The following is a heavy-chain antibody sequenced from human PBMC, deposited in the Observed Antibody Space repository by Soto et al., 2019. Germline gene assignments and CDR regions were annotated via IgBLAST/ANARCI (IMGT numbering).Heavy chain of an antibody. Sequence: QVQLQESGPGLVKPSETLSLTCTVSGGSISSYYWSWIRQPPGKGLEWIGYIHYSGSTNYKPSLKRRITISLDTSKNHFSLKLSSVTAADTAMYYCARVEAGGGGLHFQDWGQGTLVTVSS. V-gene: IGHV4-59*01. CDR1: GGSISSYY. J-gene: IGHJ1*01. CDR2: IHYSGST. CDR3: ARVEAGGGGLHFQD. D-gene: IGHD3-16*01.